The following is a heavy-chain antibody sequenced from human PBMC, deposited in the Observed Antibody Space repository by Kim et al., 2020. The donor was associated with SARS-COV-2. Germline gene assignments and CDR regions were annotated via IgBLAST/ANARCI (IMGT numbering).Heavy chain of an antibody. J-gene: IGHJ6*02. Sequence: SVKVSCKASGGTFSSYAISWVRQAPGQGLEWMGGIIPIFGTANYAQKFQGRVTITADESTSTAYMELSSLRSEDTAVYYCARRGRIAAAGTGVRYYYGMDVWGQGTTVTVSS. D-gene: IGHD6-13*01. CDR1: GGTFSSYA. CDR3: ARRGRIAAAGTGVRYYYGMDV. CDR2: IIPIFGTA. V-gene: IGHV1-69*13.